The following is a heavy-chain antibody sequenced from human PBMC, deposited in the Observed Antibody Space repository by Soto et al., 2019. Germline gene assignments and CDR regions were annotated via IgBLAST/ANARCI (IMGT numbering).Heavy chain of an antibody. D-gene: IGHD1-7*01. CDR2: ISGSGGTT. CDR1: GFTFSSYA. V-gene: IGHV3-23*01. J-gene: IGHJ4*02. CDR3: AKGITGTTPTKLDY. Sequence: GGSLRLSCAASGFTFSSYAMIWVRQAPGKGLEWVSSISGSGGTTYYAGSVKGRFTISRDNSKNTLSLQMNSLTAEDTAVYYCAKGITGTTPTKLDYWGQGTLVTVSS.